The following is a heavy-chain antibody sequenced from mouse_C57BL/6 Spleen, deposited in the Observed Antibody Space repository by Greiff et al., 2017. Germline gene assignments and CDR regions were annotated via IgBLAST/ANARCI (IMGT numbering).Heavy chain of an antibody. CDR1: GYSITSGYY. Sequence: EVKLVESGPGLVKPSQSLSLTCSVTGYSITSGYYWNWIRQFPGNKLEWMGYISYDGSNNYNPSLKNRISITRDTSKNQFFLKLNSVTTEDTATYYCASPPLYDYDEGAFAYWGQGTLVTVSA. D-gene: IGHD2-4*01. CDR2: ISYDGSN. J-gene: IGHJ3*01. V-gene: IGHV3-6*01. CDR3: ASPPLYDYDEGAFAY.